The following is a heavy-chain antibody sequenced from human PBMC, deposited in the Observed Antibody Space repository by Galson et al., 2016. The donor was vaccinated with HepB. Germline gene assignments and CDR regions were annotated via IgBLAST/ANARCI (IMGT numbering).Heavy chain of an antibody. CDR1: GYSFTRYW. D-gene: IGHD1-26*01. J-gene: IGHJ3*02. CDR3: ARPQFPDSVGAFDI. Sequence: QSGAEVKKPGESLKISCTGSGYSFTRYWVGWVRQPPGKGLEWMGIIYPGDSDTIYSPSFEGQVTIAADKSISTAYLQWSSLKASDTAIYYCARPQFPDSVGAFDIWGQGTMVTVSS. CDR2: IYPGDSDT. V-gene: IGHV5-51*01.